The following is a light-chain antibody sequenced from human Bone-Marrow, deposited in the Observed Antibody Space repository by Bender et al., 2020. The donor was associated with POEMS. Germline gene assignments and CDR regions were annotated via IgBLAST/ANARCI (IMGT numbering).Light chain of an antibody. CDR1: SSDVGGYNY. CDR2: DVT. CDR3: SSYADIYTFV. V-gene: IGLV2-11*02. Sequence: QSALTQPPSASGSPGQSVTISCTGTSSDVGGYNYVSWYQKNPGKAPKLIIYDVTKRPSGVPDRFSGSKSGNTASLTISGLLAEDEADYFCSSYADIYTFVFGSGTRVTVL. J-gene: IGLJ1*01.